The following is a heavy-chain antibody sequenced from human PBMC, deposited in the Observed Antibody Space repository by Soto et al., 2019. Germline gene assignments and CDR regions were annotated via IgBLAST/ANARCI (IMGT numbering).Heavy chain of an antibody. D-gene: IGHD6-13*01. CDR1: GFTFTTYG. V-gene: IGHV3-33*01. Sequence: QVQLVESGGGVVQPGRSLRLSCAASGFTFTTYGMHWVRQAPGKGLEWVAVIWYDGSDKYYGDSVKGRFSISRDNSKNTLYLQMHSLRAEDTAVYYCVRDRGSVAAAGTDYWGQGPLVTVSS. CDR2: IWYDGSDK. J-gene: IGHJ4*02. CDR3: VRDRGSVAAAGTDY.